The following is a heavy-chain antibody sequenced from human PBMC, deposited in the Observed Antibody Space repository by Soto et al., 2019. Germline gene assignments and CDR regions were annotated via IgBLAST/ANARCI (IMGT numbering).Heavy chain of an antibody. CDR1: GFTFSSYG. J-gene: IGHJ6*02. D-gene: IGHD3-9*01. CDR2: ISYDGSNK. V-gene: IGHV3-30*18. CDR3: AKDRDYDLLTGFPEDLIYYYNYGMDV. Sequence: QVQLVESGGGVVQPGRSLRLSFAASGFTFSSYGMHWVRQAPGKGLEWVAVISYDGSNKYYVDSVKGRFTISRDNSKNTLYLIMHSLRAEDTAVYYCAKDRDYDLLTGFPEDLIYYYNYGMDVWGQGTTVTVSS.